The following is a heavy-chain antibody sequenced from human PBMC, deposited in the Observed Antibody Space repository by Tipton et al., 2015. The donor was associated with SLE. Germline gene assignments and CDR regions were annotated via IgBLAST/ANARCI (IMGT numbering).Heavy chain of an antibody. D-gene: IGHD6-19*01. J-gene: IGHJ4*02. CDR3: AKGYTSGWNYFDY. CDR1: GFSLSNYA. CDR2: ISGNDITT. V-gene: IGHV3-23*01. Sequence: GSLRLSCAASGFSLSNYAMSWVRQAPGKGLEWVSAISGNDITTNYADSVKGRFTISRDNSKNTLYLQMTNLRAEDTAVYYCAKGYTSGWNYFDYWGQGPLVTVSS.